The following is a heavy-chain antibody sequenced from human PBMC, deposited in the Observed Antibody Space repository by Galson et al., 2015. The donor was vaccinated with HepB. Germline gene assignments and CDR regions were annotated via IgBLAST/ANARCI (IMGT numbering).Heavy chain of an antibody. D-gene: IGHD6-13*01. CDR1: GFTFSSYA. V-gene: IGHV3-23*01. CDR3: AKGWEAAAGTNGMDV. Sequence: SLRLSCAASGFTFSSYAMTWVRQAPAKGLEWVSTISGSGTTTYLADSMKGRLPMYRDNSKDTVYLQMNSLRVEDTALYYCAKGWEAAAGTNGMDVWGQGTTVTVFS. J-gene: IGHJ6*02. CDR2: ISGSGTTT.